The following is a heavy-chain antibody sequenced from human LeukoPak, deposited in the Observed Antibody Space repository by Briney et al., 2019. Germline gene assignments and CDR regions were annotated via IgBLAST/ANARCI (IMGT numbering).Heavy chain of an antibody. CDR2: ITPLFGTA. CDR1: GGTFSKYT. V-gene: IGHV1-69*13. Sequence: ASVKVSCKASGGTFSKYTISWVRQRPGQGLEWMGGITPLFGTANYAQKFQGRVTITADESASTAYMELRSLRSDDTAVYYCARDLFKLLWFGELFEDYFDYWGQGTLVTVSS. J-gene: IGHJ4*02. D-gene: IGHD3-10*01. CDR3: ARDLFKLLWFGELFEDYFDY.